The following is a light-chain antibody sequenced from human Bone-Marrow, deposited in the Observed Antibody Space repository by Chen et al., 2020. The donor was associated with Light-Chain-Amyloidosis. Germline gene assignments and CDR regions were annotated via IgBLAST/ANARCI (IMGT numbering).Light chain of an antibody. CDR1: QAIGNF. Sequence: DIQMTQSPSSLSVSVGDRVTLTCRASQAIGNFLAWYQQRPGKVPEILIYAASTLQSGVPSRFSGSGSGTDFTLTITNLQAEDFATYYCQQSYIAPYTFGQGTMLEIK. J-gene: IGKJ2*01. CDR3: QQSYIAPYT. V-gene: IGKV1-39*01. CDR2: AAS.